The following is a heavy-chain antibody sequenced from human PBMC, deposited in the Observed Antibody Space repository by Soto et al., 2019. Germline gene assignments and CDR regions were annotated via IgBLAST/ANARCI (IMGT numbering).Heavy chain of an antibody. J-gene: IGHJ5*02. CDR1: GGSISSGGYY. Sequence: PSETLSLTCTVSGGSISSGGYYWSWIRQHPGKGLEWIGYIYYSGSTYYNPSLKSRVTISVDTSKNQFSLKLSSVTAADTAVYYCATNSDYWSWFDPWGQGTLVTVSS. CDR2: IYYSGST. D-gene: IGHD3-3*01. CDR3: ATNSDYWSWFDP. V-gene: IGHV4-31*03.